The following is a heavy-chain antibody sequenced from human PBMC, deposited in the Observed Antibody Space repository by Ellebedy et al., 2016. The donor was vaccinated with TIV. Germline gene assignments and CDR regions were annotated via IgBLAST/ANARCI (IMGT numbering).Heavy chain of an antibody. J-gene: IGHJ4*02. CDR3: ARGIVVGTAEFFDY. CDR1: GFTFSDYT. D-gene: IGHD2-21*02. CDR2: ITHNGGST. V-gene: IGHV3-64*01. Sequence: PGGSLRLSCAASGFTFSDYTMHWVRQAPGKGLEYVSAITHNGGSTYYANSVKDRFIISRDNSKNTLYLQMGSLRAEDTAVYYCARGIVVGTAEFFDYWGQGTLVTVSS.